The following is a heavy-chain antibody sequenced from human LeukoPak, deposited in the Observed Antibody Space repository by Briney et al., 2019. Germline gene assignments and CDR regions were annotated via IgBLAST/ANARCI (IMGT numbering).Heavy chain of an antibody. V-gene: IGHV3-21*01. CDR2: ISSSSSYI. D-gene: IGHD2-21*01. Sequence: GGSLRLSCAASGFTFSSYSMNWVRQAPWKGLEWVSSISSSSSYIYYADSVKGRFTISRDNAKNSLYLQMNSLRAEDTAVYYCARERAIGFDYWGQGTLVTVSS. CDR1: GFTFSSYS. J-gene: IGHJ4*02. CDR3: ARERAIGFDY.